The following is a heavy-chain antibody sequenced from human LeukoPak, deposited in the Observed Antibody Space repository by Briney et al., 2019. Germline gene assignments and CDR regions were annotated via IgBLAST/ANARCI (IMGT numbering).Heavy chain of an antibody. CDR3: ARGGLGYGYDT. V-gene: IGHV4-34*01. CDR1: GGSFSGSLSAYY. Sequence: SETLSLTCAVYGGSFSGSLSAYYWSWIRQAPGKGLEWIGEINQSGSTNYNQSLKSRVTISVDMSKNQFSLKLTSATAADTAVYYCARGGLGYGYDTWGQGTLVIVSS. CDR2: INQSGST. D-gene: IGHD5-18*01. J-gene: IGHJ5*02.